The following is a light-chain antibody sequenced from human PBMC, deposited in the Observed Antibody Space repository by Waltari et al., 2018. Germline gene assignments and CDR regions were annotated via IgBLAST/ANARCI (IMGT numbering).Light chain of an antibody. CDR2: DAS. J-gene: IGKJ1*01. V-gene: IGKV3-20*01. CDR1: ENVGNDY. CDR3: QQYYSLPWT. Sequence: EIVLTQSPGTLSVSPVERATLSCRASENVGNDYLAWYPVKPGQAPRLLIYDASIRATGISDRFSGSGSGTDFSLTIGRLDPEDFALYYCQQYYSLPWTFGQGTRVDIK.